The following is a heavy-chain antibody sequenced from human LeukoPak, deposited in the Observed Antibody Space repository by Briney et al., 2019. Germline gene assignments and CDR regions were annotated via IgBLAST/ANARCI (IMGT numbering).Heavy chain of an antibody. CDR1: GFTFDDYG. D-gene: IGHD3-22*01. CDR2: ISGSGGST. CDR3: AKADSSGYYGGASDI. V-gene: IGHV3-23*01. J-gene: IGHJ3*02. Sequence: PGGSLRLSCAASGFTFDDYGMSWVRQAPGKGLEWVSAISGSGGSTYYADSVKGRFTISRDNSKNTLYLQMNSLRAEDTAVYYCAKADSSGYYGGASDIWGQGTMVTVSS.